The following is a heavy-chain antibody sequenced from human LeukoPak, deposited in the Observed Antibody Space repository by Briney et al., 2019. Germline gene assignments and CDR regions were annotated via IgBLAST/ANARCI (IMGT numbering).Heavy chain of an antibody. CDR1: GFTLSTYW. V-gene: IGHV3-7*01. CDR3: ADGTTPDY. D-gene: IGHD1-7*01. J-gene: IGHJ4*02. CDR2: IKQDGSEK. Sequence: GGSLRLSCAASGFTLSTYWMSWVRQAPGRGLEWVASIKQDGSEKYYVDSVKGRFTISRDNAKNTLYLQLNSLRPEDTAVYYCADGTTPDYWGQGTLVTVSS.